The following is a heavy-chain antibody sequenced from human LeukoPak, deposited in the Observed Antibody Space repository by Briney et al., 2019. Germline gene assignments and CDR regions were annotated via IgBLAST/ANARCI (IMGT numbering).Heavy chain of an antibody. Sequence: ASVKVSCKASGYTFTSYYMHWVRQAPGQGLEWMGIINPSGGSTSYAQKFQGRVTITRDTSIRTAYMELSSLTSDDTAVYYCAKVYGFCSGSSCSRQPLPLGYWGQGTLVTVSS. CDR3: AKVYGFCSGSSCSRQPLPLGY. CDR1: GYTFTSYY. D-gene: IGHD2-2*03. V-gene: IGHV1-46*01. CDR2: INPSGGST. J-gene: IGHJ4*02.